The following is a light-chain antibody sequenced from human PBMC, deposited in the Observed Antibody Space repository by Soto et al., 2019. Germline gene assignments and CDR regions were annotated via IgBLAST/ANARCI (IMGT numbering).Light chain of an antibody. CDR3: QQYYNWPRT. Sequence: DIVMTQSPATLSVSPGERSTLSVMASENIYTNLAWYQQKPGQAPRLLFYGASTRATGLPARFSGTGSGTEFTLTINSLQAEDSAVYYCQQYYNWPRTFGQGTRLEIK. V-gene: IGKV3-15*01. CDR1: ENIYTN. J-gene: IGKJ5*01. CDR2: GAS.